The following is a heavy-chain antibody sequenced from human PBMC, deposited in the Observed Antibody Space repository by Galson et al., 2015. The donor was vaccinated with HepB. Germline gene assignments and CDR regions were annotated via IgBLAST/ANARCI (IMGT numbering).Heavy chain of an antibody. CDR1: GFTFSSYS. D-gene: IGHD6-13*01. V-gene: IGHV3-48*02. Sequence: SPRLSCAASGFTFSSYSMNWVRQAPGKGLEWVSYISSSSSTIYYADSVKGRFTISRDNAKNSLYLQMNSLRDEDTAVYYCASRFYSSSSRGSPYWYFDLWGRGTLVTVSS. J-gene: IGHJ2*01. CDR3: ASRFYSSSSRGSPYWYFDL. CDR2: ISSSSSTI.